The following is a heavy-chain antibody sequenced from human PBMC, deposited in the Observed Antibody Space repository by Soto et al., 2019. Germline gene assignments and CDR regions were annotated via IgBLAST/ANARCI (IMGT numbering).Heavy chain of an antibody. Sequence: QVQLQESGPGLVKPSETLSLTCTVSGGSISSYYWSWIRQPPGKGLEWIGYIYYSGSTNYNPSLKSRVSISVDTSKNQFSLMLSSVTAADTAVYYCARFDYGGKGDYWGQGTLVTVSS. D-gene: IGHD4-17*01. CDR3: ARFDYGGKGDY. CDR1: GGSISSYY. J-gene: IGHJ4*02. V-gene: IGHV4-59*01. CDR2: IYYSGST.